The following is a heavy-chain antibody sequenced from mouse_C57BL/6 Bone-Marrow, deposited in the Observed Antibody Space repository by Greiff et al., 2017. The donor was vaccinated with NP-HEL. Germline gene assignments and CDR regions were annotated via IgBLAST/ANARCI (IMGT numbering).Heavy chain of an antibody. V-gene: IGHV5-12*01. Sequence: EVKLMESGGGLVQPGGSLKLSCAASGFTFSDYYMYWVRQTPEKRLEWVAYISNGGGSTYYPDTVKGRFTISRDNAKNTLYLQRSRLKAEDTAMYYCARWRGSTMITTDWYFDVWGTGTTVTVSS. J-gene: IGHJ1*03. CDR2: ISNGGGST. CDR1: GFTFSDYY. CDR3: ARWRGSTMITTDWYFDV. D-gene: IGHD2-4*01.